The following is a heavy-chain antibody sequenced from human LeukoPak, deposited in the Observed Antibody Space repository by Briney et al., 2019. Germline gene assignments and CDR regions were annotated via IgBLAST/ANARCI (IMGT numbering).Heavy chain of an antibody. Sequence: SETLSLTCTVSGGSISSYYWSWIRQPPGKGLEWIGYIYYSGSTNYNPSLKSRVTISVDTSKNQFSLKLSSVTAADTAVYYCARAPRHVDYYYYYMDVWGKGTTVTISS. J-gene: IGHJ6*03. CDR2: IYYSGST. CDR1: GGSISSYY. D-gene: IGHD2-21*01. V-gene: IGHV4-59*01. CDR3: ARAPRHVDYYYYYMDV.